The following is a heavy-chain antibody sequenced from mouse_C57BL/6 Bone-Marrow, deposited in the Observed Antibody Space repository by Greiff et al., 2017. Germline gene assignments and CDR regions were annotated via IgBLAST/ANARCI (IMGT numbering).Heavy chain of an antibody. CDR1: GYTFTSYW. CDR3: ARHGVYYGYDRYWYFDV. J-gene: IGHJ1*03. CDR2: IDPNSGGT. Sequence: VKLQQPGAELVKPGASVTLSSKASGYTFTSYWMHWVKQRPGRGLEWLGRIDPNSGGTKYNEKFKSKATLTVDKPSSTDYMQLSSLTSEDSAVYYCARHGVYYGYDRYWYFDVWGTGTTVTVSS. D-gene: IGHD2-2*01. V-gene: IGHV1-62-3*01.